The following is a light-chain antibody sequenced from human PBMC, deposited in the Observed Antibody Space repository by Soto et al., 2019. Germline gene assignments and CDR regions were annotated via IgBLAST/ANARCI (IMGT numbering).Light chain of an antibody. CDR3: SSYAGNNNYV. CDR2: EVS. Sequence: QSALAQPASVSGSPGQSIAISCTGSSSDVGIYNYVSWYQQHPGKVPKLIIYEVSNRPSGVSNRFSGSKSGNTASLTVSGLQADDEADYYCSSYAGNNNYVFGTGTKVTVL. J-gene: IGLJ1*01. CDR1: SSDVGIYNY. V-gene: IGLV2-14*01.